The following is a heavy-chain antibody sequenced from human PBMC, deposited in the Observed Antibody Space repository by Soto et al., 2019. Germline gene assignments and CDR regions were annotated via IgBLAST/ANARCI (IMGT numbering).Heavy chain of an antibody. V-gene: IGHV3-11*03. J-gene: IGHJ4*02. Sequence: GGSLRLSCAASGFTFSDYYMSWIRQAPGKGLEWVSYISSSSSYTNYADSVKGRFTISRDNAKNSLYLQMNSLRAEDTAVYYCASSKGDYGRGYSFDYRGQGTLVTVSS. CDR2: ISSSSSYT. CDR3: ASSKGDYGRGYSFDY. CDR1: GFTFSDYY. D-gene: IGHD4-17*01.